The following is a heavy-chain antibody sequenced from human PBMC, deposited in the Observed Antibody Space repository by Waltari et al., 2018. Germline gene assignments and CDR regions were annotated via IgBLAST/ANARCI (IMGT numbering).Heavy chain of an antibody. CDR2: FDPEDGET. D-gene: IGHD2-21*02. J-gene: IGHJ3*02. V-gene: IGHV1-24*01. CDR3: ATVPYCGGDCYLGYDAFDI. CDR1: GYTLTELS. Sequence: QVQLVQSGAEVKKPGASVKVSCKVSGYTLTELSMHWVRQAPGKGLEWMGGFDPEDGETIYAQKFQGRVTMTEDTSTDTAYMELSSLRSEDTAVYYCATVPYCGGDCYLGYDAFDIWGQGTMVTVSS.